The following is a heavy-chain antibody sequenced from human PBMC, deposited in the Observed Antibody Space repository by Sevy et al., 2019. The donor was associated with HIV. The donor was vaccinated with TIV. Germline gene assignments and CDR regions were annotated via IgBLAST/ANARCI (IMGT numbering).Heavy chain of an antibody. J-gene: IGHJ5*02. CDR3: ARDLSRGWSGFDP. CDR2: IYYSGST. Sequence: SETLSLTCTVSGGSISSYYWSWIRQPPGKGLERIGYIYYSGSTNYNPSLKSRVTISVDTSKNQFSLKLSSVTAADTAVYYCARDLSRGWSGFDPWGQGTLVTVSS. V-gene: IGHV4-59*01. CDR1: GGSISSYY. D-gene: IGHD6-19*01.